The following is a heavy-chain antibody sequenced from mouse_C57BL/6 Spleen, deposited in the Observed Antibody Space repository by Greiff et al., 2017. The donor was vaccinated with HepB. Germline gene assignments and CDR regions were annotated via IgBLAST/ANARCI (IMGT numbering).Heavy chain of an antibody. D-gene: IGHD4-1*01. CDR2: IDHSDSET. CDR1: GYTFTSYW. J-gene: IGHJ2*01. CDR3: ARSATGKGFDY. Sequence: VQLQQPGAELVRPGSSVKLSCKASGYTFTSYWMDWVKQRPGQGLEWIGNIDHSDSETHYNQKFKDKATLPVDKSSSTAYMQLSRRTSEDSAVYYCARSATGKGFDYWGQGTTLTVSS. V-gene: IGHV1-61*01.